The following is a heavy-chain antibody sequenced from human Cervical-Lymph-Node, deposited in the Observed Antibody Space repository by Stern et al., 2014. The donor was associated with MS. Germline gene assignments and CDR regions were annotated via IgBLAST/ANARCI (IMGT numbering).Heavy chain of an antibody. J-gene: IGHJ4*02. CDR3: ARSPTYSDVNPHDHRMH. CDR1: GGAITSSNYY. V-gene: IGHV4-39*01. Sequence: QVQLQESGPGLVRPSGTLSVTCTVSGGAITSSNYYWGWVRQPPGQGLECIGNIYATGTAYYNPSFKSRVALSVDTSKGQFSLRVYPVTAADTAVYYCARSPTYSDVNPHDHRMHWGQGLLVTVSS. D-gene: IGHD3-22*01. CDR2: IYATGTA.